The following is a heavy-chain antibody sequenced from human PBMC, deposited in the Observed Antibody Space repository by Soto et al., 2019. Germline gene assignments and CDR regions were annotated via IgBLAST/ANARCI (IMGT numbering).Heavy chain of an antibody. Sequence: GGSLRLSCAASGFAVSTKYMTWVRQAPGKGLEWVSVLYSGGSTYYADSVKGRFTISRDNSKNTLFLQMNSLRAEDTAVYYCASGPSDGHYDYWGQGTLVTVSS. D-gene: IGHD2-21*01. V-gene: IGHV3-53*01. CDR2: LYSGGST. CDR3: ASGPSDGHYDY. J-gene: IGHJ4*02. CDR1: GFAVSTKY.